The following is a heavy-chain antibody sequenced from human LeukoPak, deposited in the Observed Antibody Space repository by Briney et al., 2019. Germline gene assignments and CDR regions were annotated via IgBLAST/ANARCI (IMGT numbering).Heavy chain of an antibody. Sequence: RASVKVSCKASGGTFSSYAISWVRQAPGQGLEWMGRIIPILGIANYAQKFQGRVTITADKSTSTAYMELSSLRAEDTAVYYCARYAAAGPSYFDYWGQGTLVTVSS. V-gene: IGHV1-69*04. J-gene: IGHJ4*02. CDR3: ARYAAAGPSYFDY. CDR1: GGTFSSYA. D-gene: IGHD6-13*01. CDR2: IIPILGIA.